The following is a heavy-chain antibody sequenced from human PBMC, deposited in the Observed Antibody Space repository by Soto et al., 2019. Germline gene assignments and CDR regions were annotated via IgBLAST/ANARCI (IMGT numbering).Heavy chain of an antibody. CDR3: AKAVDISVRGVPPSDY. Sequence: GGSLRLSCAASGIIFNRFGMHWVRQAPGKGLEWVAVISYDGSNKYYADSVKGRFTISRDNSQNTLYLEMNSLRPDDTAMYYCAKAVDISVRGVPPSDYWGQGTLVTVSS. V-gene: IGHV3-30*18. D-gene: IGHD3-10*02. CDR2: ISYDGSNK. CDR1: GIIFNRFG. J-gene: IGHJ4*02.